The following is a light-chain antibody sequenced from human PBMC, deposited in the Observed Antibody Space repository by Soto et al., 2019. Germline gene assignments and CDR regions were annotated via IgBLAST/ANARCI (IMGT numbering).Light chain of an antibody. CDR3: QQYGSSPLT. J-gene: IGKJ4*01. Sequence: EFLLTQSPVTLSLSPGESANLSCRASQSVTSGYLAWYQQKPGQAPRLLIYGASSRATGIPDRFSGSGSGTDFTLTINRLEPEDFAVYYCQQYGSSPLTFGGGTKVVIE. CDR1: QSVTSGY. V-gene: IGKV3-20*01. CDR2: GAS.